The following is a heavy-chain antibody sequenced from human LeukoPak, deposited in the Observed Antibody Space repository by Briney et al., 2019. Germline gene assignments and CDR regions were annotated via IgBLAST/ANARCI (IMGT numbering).Heavy chain of an antibody. Sequence: PSETLSLTCTVSGGSISSYYWSWIRQPPGKGLEWIGYIYYSGSTNYAPSLKSRVTISVYTSKNQFSLKLSSVTAADTAVYYCARERLSSGTDRNEAFDIWGQGTMVTVSS. V-gene: IGHV4-59*12. CDR1: GGSISSYY. CDR2: IYYSGST. CDR3: ARERLSSGTDRNEAFDI. J-gene: IGHJ3*02. D-gene: IGHD6-25*01.